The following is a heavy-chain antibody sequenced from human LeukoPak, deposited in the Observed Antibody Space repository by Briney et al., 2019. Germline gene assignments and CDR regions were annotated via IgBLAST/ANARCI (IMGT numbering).Heavy chain of an antibody. CDR1: GFTFSSYS. V-gene: IGHV3-48*01. J-gene: IGHJ2*01. Sequence: GGSLRLSCAASGFTFSSYSMNWVRQAPGKGLEWVSYISSSSSTVYYADSVKGRFTISRDNAKNSLYLQMNSLRAEDTAVYCCARDRRAVTTVNWYFDLWGRGTLVTVSS. CDR2: ISSSSSTV. CDR3: ARDRRAVTTVNWYFDL. D-gene: IGHD4-17*01.